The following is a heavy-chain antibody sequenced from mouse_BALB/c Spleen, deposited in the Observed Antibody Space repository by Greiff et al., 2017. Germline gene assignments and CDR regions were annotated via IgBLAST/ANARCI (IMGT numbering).Heavy chain of an antibody. CDR1: GYTSTSYW. V-gene: IGHV1-87*01. Sequence: VQLQQSGAELARPGASVKLSCKASGYTSTSYWMQWVKQRPGQGLEWIGAIYPGDGDTRYTQKFKGKATLTADKSSSTAYMQLSSLASEDSAVYYCARGHWDGGFAYWGQGTLVTVSA. CDR2: IYPGDGDT. CDR3: ARGHWDGGFAY. D-gene: IGHD4-1*01. J-gene: IGHJ3*01.